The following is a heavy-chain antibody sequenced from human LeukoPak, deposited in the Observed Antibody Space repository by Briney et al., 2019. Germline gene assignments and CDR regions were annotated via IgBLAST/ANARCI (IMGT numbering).Heavy chain of an antibody. Sequence: GGSLRLSCSASGFTFSTYTMSWVRQAPGKGLEWVSAISGSGGSTYYADSVKGRFTISRDNSKNTLYLQMNSLRAEDTAVYYCAKAYGSGSDFDYWGQETLVTVSS. CDR2: ISGSGGST. J-gene: IGHJ4*02. CDR3: AKAYGSGSDFDY. CDR1: GFTFSTYT. D-gene: IGHD3-10*01. V-gene: IGHV3-23*01.